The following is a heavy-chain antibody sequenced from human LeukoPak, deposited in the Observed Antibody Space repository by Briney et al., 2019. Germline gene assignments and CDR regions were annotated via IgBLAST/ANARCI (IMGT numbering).Heavy chain of an antibody. J-gene: IGHJ6*02. CDR2: IYTSGST. CDR3: ARWSSGGDDYYAMDV. CDR1: GGSISSYY. Sequence: SETLSLTCTVSGGSISSYYWSWIRQPAGKGVEWIGRIYTSGSTNYNPSLKSRVTMSVDTSKNQFSLKLSSVTAADTAVYYCARWSSGGDDYYAMDVWGQGTTVTVSS. D-gene: IGHD6-19*01. V-gene: IGHV4-4*07.